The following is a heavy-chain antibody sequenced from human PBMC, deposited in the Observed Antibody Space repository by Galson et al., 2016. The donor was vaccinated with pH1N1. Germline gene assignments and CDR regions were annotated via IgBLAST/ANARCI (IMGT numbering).Heavy chain of an antibody. J-gene: IGHJ4*02. V-gene: IGHV3-9*01. CDR3: AKVDGYLSGWYDY. D-gene: IGHD6-19*01. CDR1: GFTFDDYA. CDR2: ISWNSGVT. Sequence: SLRLSCAASGFTFDDYAMHWVRQAPGKGLEWVSGISWNSGVTGYADSVKGRFTISRDNAKNSLYLQMNSLRAEDTAFYYRAKVDGYLSGWYDYWGQGTLVTVSS.